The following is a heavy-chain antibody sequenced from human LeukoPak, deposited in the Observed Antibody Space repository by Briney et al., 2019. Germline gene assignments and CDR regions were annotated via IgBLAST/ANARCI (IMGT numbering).Heavy chain of an antibody. CDR2: IYYSGST. D-gene: IGHD4-17*01. V-gene: IGHV4-59*08. Sequence: PSETLSLTCTVSGGSISSYYWSWIRQPPGKGLEWIGYIYYSGSTNYNPSLKSRVTISVDTSKNQFSLKLSSVTAADTAVYYCARQSTTVTSRFDYWGQGTLVTVSS. J-gene: IGHJ4*02. CDR3: ARQSTTVTSRFDY. CDR1: GGSISSYY.